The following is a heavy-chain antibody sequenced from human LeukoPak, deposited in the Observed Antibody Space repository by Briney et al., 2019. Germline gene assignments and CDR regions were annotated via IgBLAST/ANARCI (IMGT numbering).Heavy chain of an antibody. V-gene: IGHV3-66*01. Sequence: GGSLRLSCAASGFTVSSNYMSWVRQAPGKGLEWVSVIYSGGSTYYADSVKGRFTISRDNSKNTLYLQMNSLRAEDTAVYYCARPIAARRIGFGELLYLDYWGQGTLVTVSS. D-gene: IGHD3-10*01. CDR1: GFTVSSNY. CDR3: ARPIAARRIGFGELLYLDY. J-gene: IGHJ4*02. CDR2: IYSGGST.